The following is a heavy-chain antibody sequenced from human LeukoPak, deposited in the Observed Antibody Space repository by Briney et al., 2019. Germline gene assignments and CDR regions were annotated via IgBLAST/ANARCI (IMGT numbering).Heavy chain of an antibody. D-gene: IGHD6-6*01. CDR2: IYPGDSDT. CDR3: ARHSGSSSSGADY. CDR1: GYSFTDYW. Sequence: GESLKISCKGFGYSFTDYWIDWVRQMPGKGLEWMGIIYPGDSDTRYSPSFQGQVTISADKSISTAYLQWSGLKASDTAMYYCARHSGSSSSGADYWGQGTLVTVSS. V-gene: IGHV5-51*01. J-gene: IGHJ4*02.